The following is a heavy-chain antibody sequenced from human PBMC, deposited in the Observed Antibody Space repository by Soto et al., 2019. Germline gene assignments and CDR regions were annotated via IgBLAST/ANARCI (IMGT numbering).Heavy chain of an antibody. CDR2: IYYSGST. D-gene: IGHD5-12*01. J-gene: IGHJ5*02. CDR3: ARVTEWLRSYNWFDP. CDR1: GGSISSCY. Sequence: SDTMSLTCTASGGSISSCYWSWIRQHPGKGLEWIGYIYYSGSTNYNPSLKSRVTISVDTSKNQFSLKLSSVTAADTAVYYCARVTEWLRSYNWFDPWGQGTLVTVSS. V-gene: IGHV4-59*07.